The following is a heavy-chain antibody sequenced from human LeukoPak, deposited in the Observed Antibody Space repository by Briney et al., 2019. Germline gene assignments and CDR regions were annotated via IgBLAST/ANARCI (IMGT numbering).Heavy chain of an antibody. CDR3: ASDYYDSSGYSEPYDY. CDR2: ISYDGSNK. CDR1: GFTFSSYA. D-gene: IGHD3-22*01. V-gene: IGHV3-30-3*01. Sequence: GGSLRLSCAASGFTFSSYAMHWVRQAPGKGLEWVAVISYDGSNKYYADSVKGRFTISRDNSKNTLYLQMNSLRAEDTAVHYCASDYYDSSGYSEPYDYWGQGTLVTVSS. J-gene: IGHJ4*02.